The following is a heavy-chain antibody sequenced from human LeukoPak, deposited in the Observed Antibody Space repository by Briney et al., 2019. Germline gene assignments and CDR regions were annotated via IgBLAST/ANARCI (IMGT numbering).Heavy chain of an antibody. CDR3: ARAPPIWFGELWDAFDI. CDR2: INPNSGGT. CDR1: GYTFTGYY. D-gene: IGHD3-10*01. V-gene: IGHV1-2*02. Sequence: ASVKVSCKASGYTFTGYYMHWVRRAPGQGLEWMGWINPNSGGTNYAQKFQGRVTMTRDTSISTAYMELSRLRADDTAVYYCARAPPIWFGELWDAFDIWGQGTMVTVSS. J-gene: IGHJ3*02.